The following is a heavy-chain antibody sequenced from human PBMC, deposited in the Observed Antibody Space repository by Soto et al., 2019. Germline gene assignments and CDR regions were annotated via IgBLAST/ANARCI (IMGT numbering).Heavy chain of an antibody. CDR3: ARVVRFFGGHAGY. CDR1: GYTFTEFD. V-gene: IGHV1-8*01. Sequence: QVLLVQSGADVKKPGASVKVSCKTSGYTFTEFDINWVRQGPGQRLEWMGWMNTKTGNTGYAQKFQGRVTMTRDTSISTAYMELRRLRSEDTAVYYCARVVRFFGGHAGYWGQGTLVTVSS. CDR2: MNTKTGNT. D-gene: IGHD3-3*01. J-gene: IGHJ4*02.